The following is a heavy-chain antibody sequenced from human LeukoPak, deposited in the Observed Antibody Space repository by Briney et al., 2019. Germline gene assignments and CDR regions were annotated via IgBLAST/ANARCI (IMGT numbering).Heavy chain of an antibody. CDR2: IKEDGSKK. J-gene: IGHJ4*02. CDR1: GFTFSTYW. CDR3: ARDEGSGWDY. D-gene: IGHD6-19*01. Sequence: GGSLRLSCAASGFTFSTYWMSWVRQAPGKGLEWVANIKEDGSKKYYVESVKGRFTISRDNAKNSLYLEMNSLRPEDTAVYFCARDEGSGWDYWGQGTLVTVSS. V-gene: IGHV3-7*01.